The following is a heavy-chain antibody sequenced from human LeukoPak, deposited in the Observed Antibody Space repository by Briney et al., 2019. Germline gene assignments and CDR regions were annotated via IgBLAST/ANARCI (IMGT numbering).Heavy chain of an antibody. J-gene: IGHJ4*02. V-gene: IGHV3-49*03. Sequence: GGSLRLSCTASGFTFGDYAMSWFRQAPGKGLEWVGFIRSKAYGGTTEYAASVKGRFTISRDDSKSIAYLQMNSLKTEDTAVYYCTRDRCSGGSCYSSGNWGQGTLVTVSS. CDR1: GFTFGDYA. CDR3: TRDRCSGGSCYSSGN. CDR2: IRSKAYGGTT. D-gene: IGHD2-15*01.